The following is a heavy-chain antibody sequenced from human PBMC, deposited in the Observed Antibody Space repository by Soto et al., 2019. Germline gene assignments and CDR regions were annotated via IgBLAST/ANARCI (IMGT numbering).Heavy chain of an antibody. CDR3: ATSYDSSGYDY. CDR2: LSGSGIST. Sequence: SLRLSCAASGFTFSSYAMSWVRQAPGKGLEWVSSLSGSGISTYYADTVKGRFTISRDNSRNTLYLQMNSLRAEDTAVYYCATSYDSSGYDYWGQGTLVTVPS. V-gene: IGHV3-23*01. J-gene: IGHJ4*02. D-gene: IGHD3-22*01. CDR1: GFTFSSYA.